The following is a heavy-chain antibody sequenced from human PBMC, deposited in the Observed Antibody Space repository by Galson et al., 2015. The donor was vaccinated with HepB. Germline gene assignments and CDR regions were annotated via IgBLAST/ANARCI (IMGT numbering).Heavy chain of an antibody. J-gene: IGHJ6*02. CDR1: GYTFTGYY. CDR3: ARSLYCSGGSCPYYYYGMDV. Sequence: SVKVSCKASGYTFTGYYMHWVRQAPGQGLEWMGWINPNSGGTNYAQKFQGWVTMTRDTSISTAYMELSRLRSDDTAVYYCARSLYCSGGSCPYYYYGMDVWGQGTTVTVSS. CDR2: INPNSGGT. D-gene: IGHD2-15*01. V-gene: IGHV1-2*04.